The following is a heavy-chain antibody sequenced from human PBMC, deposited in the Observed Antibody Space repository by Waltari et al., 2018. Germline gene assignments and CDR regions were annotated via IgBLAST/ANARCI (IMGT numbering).Heavy chain of an antibody. J-gene: IGHJ4*02. CDR1: GGSLSGFH. CDR2: VTLSGNT. CDR3: ARSVAGVGMEY. V-gene: IGHV4-34*02. D-gene: IGHD6-19*01. Sequence: QVQLQQWGAGLLKPSETLSLSCDVSGGSLSGFHWTWIRQTPGKGLEWIGDVTLSGNTNSNPSLKGRITVSLDTSRRQLCLRVTAMTAADTGVYFCARSVAGVGMEYWGQGTPVTVSS.